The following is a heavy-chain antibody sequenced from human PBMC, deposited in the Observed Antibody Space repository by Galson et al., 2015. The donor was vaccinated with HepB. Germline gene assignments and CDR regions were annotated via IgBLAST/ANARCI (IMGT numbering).Heavy chain of an antibody. CDR2: INPNSGGT. D-gene: IGHD6-19*01. Sequence: SVKVSCKASGGTFSSYAISWVRQAPGQGLEWMGRINPNSGGTNYAQKFQGRVTMTRDTSISTAYMDLTRLTSDDTAVYYCARAAGTFVSNVMDVWGQGTTVTVSS. J-gene: IGHJ6*02. CDR1: GGTFSSYA. V-gene: IGHV1-2*06. CDR3: ARAAGTFVSNVMDV.